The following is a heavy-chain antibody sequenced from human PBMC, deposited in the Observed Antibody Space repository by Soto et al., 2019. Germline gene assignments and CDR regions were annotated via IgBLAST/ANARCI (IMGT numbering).Heavy chain of an antibody. CDR2: INHSGST. J-gene: IGHJ6*02. D-gene: IGHD6-6*01. Sequence: PSETLSLTCAVYGGSFSGYYWSWIRQPPGKGLEWIGEINHSGSTNYNPSLKSRVTISVDTSKNQFSLKLSSVTAADTAVYYCARRQSRSYSRSSVYYYGMDVWGQGTTVTVSS. CDR3: ARRQSRSYSRSSVYYYGMDV. CDR1: GGSFSGYY. V-gene: IGHV4-34*01.